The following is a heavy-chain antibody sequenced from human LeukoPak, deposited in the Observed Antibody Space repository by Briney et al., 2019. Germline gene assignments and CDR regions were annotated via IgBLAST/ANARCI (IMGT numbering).Heavy chain of an antibody. J-gene: IGHJ6*03. CDR1: GYTFTSYD. CDR3: ARGAYDSYYGSGSYYKGGYYYYYMDV. CDR2: MNPNSGNT. Sequence: GASVKVSCKASGYTFTSYDINWVRQATGQGLEWMGWMNPNSGNTGYAQKLQGRVTITRNTSISTAYMELCSLRPEDTAVYYCARGAYDSYYGSGSYYKGGYYYYYMDVWGKGTTVTVSS. V-gene: IGHV1-8*03. D-gene: IGHD3-10*01.